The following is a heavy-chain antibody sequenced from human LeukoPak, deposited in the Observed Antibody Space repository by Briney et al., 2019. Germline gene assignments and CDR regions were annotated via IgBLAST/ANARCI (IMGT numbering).Heavy chain of an antibody. J-gene: IGHJ4*02. Sequence: SETLSLTCTVSGGSISSGSYSWGWIRQPPGKGLEWIGTIYYSGTTYYNPSLRSRLTISVDTSKNHFSLKLSSVTAADTAVYYCARQYSSVWQSFDWWGQGSLVTVSS. CDR1: GGSISSGSYS. V-gene: IGHV4-39*01. CDR3: ARQYSSVWQSFDW. CDR2: IYYSGTT. D-gene: IGHD6-19*01.